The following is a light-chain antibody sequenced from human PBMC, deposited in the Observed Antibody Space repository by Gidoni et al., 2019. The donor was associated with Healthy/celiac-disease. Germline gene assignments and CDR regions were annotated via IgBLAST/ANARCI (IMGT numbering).Light chain of an antibody. J-gene: IGKJ1*01. CDR3: MQGTHWPWT. V-gene: IGKV2-30*01. CDR1: QSLVYSDGNTY. CDR2: KVS. Sequence: DVVMTQSPLSLPVTLGQPASISCRSSQSLVYSDGNTYLTWFQQRPGQSPRRLIYKVSNRDSGVPDRFSGSWSGTDFTLKISRVEAEDVGVYYCMQGTHWPWTFGQGTKVEIK.